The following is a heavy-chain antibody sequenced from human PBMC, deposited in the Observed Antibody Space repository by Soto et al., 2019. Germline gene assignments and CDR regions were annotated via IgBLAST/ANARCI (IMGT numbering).Heavy chain of an antibody. D-gene: IGHD1-1*01. CDR1: GYTLSNYY. CDR2: LKPSAGNT. CDR3: ARGRGTTAWLLYYALDV. V-gene: IGHV1-46*01. Sequence: QVQLVQSGAEVKKPGASVTVSCKASGYTLSNYYIHWVRQAPGQGLEWMGILKPSAGNTNYARKFQGRVTVTRDTYTDTVYMELNSLRSEDTAVYYCARGRGTTAWLLYYALDVWGQGTTVIVSS. J-gene: IGHJ6*01.